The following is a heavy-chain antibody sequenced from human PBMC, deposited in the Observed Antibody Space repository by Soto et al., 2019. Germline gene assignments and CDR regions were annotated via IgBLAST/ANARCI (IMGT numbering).Heavy chain of an antibody. J-gene: IGHJ4*02. CDR2: ISSTTNYI. CDR1: GFIFTSYS. Sequence: GGSLRLSCAASGFIFTSYSMNWGRQAPGKGLEWVSSISSTTNYIYYGDSMKGRFTISRDNAKNSLYLEMNSLRAEDTAVYYCARESEDLTSNFDYWGQGTLVTVSS. V-gene: IGHV3-21*06. CDR3: ARESEDLTSNFDY.